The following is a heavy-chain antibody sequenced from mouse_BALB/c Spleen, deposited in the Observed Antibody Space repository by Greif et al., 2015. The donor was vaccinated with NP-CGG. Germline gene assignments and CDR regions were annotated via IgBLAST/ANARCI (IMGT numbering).Heavy chain of an antibody. Sequence: VQLQESGAELVRPGVSVKISCKGSGYTFTDYAMHWVKQSHAKSLEWIGVISTYYGDASYNQKFKGKATMTVDKSSSTAYMELARLTSEDSAIYYCARSRDGYHFAYWGQGTLVTVSA. CDR2: ISTYYGDA. J-gene: IGHJ3*01. CDR3: ARSRDGYHFAY. D-gene: IGHD2-3*01. CDR1: GYTFTDYA. V-gene: IGHV1S137*01.